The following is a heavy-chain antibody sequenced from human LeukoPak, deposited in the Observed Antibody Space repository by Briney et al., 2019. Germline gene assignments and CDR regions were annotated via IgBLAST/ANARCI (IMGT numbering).Heavy chain of an antibody. CDR2: MSYDGSNK. D-gene: IGHD6-13*01. Sequence: PGGSLRLSCAASGFTFSSYGMHWVRQAPGKGLEWVAVMSYDGSNKYYVDSVKGRFTISRDNSKNTLYLQMNSLRAEDTAVYYCARDFFPIVDSSWYEIGYWGQGTLVTVSS. CDR1: GFTFSSYG. CDR3: ARDFFPIVDSSWYEIGY. J-gene: IGHJ4*02. V-gene: IGHV3-30*03.